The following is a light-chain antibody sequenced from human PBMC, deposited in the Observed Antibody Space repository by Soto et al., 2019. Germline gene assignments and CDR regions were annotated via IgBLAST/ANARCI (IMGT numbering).Light chain of an antibody. CDR2: DVS. Sequence: QSALTQPRSVSGSPGQSVTISCTGTSSDVGGYNYVSWYQQHPGKAPKLIIYDVSKRPSGVPDRFSGSRSGNTASLTISGLQAEDEADYYCSSYRTGSRVFGGGTKVTVL. CDR1: SSDVGGYNY. J-gene: IGLJ2*01. CDR3: SSYRTGSRV. V-gene: IGLV2-11*01.